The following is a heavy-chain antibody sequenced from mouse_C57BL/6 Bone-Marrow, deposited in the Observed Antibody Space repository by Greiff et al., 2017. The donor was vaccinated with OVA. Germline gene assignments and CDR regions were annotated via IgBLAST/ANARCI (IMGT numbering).Heavy chain of an antibody. CDR1: GFTFSSYA. J-gene: IGHJ2*01. CDR2: ISDGGSYT. Sequence: EVKVVESGGGLVKPGGSLKLSCAASGFTFSSYAMSWVRQTPEKRLEWVATISDGGSYTYYTDNVKGRFTISRDNAKNNLYLQLSHLKSEDTAMYYCARDYYFDYWGQGTTLTVSS. V-gene: IGHV5-4*01. CDR3: ARDYYFDY.